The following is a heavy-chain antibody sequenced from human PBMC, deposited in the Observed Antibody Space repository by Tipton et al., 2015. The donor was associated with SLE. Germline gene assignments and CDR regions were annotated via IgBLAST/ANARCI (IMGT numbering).Heavy chain of an antibody. D-gene: IGHD2-15*01. V-gene: IGHV4-30-4*02. J-gene: IGHJ4*02. CDR3: ARCRGSCYSVDY. CDR2: IYYSGST. CDR1: GGSISSGDYY. Sequence: TLSLTCTVSGGSISSGDYYWSWIRQPPGKGLEWIGYIYYSGSTYYNPSLKSRVTISVDTSKNQFSLKLSSVTAADTAVYYCARCRGSCYSVDYWGQGTLVTVSS.